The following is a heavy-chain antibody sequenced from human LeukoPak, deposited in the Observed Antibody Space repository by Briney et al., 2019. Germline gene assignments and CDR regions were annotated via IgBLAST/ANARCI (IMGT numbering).Heavy chain of an antibody. Sequence: PGGSLRLSCAASGFTFSSYSMNWVRQAPGKGLEWVSSISSSSSYIYYADSVKGRFTISRDNAKNSLYLQMNSLRAEDTAVYYCARDRYDSSGYYYRHFDYWGQGTLVTVSS. D-gene: IGHD3-22*01. CDR2: ISSSSSYI. J-gene: IGHJ4*02. V-gene: IGHV3-21*01. CDR3: ARDRYDSSGYYYRHFDY. CDR1: GFTFSSYS.